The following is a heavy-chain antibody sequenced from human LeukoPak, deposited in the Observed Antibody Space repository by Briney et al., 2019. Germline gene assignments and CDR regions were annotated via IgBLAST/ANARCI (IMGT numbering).Heavy chain of an antibody. CDR1: GFTFSSYS. CDR3: AKVLSYYDSSGYYRAFDY. CDR2: IGGSGSGYST. J-gene: IGHJ4*02. D-gene: IGHD3-22*01. Sequence: PGGSLRLSCAASGFTFSSYSMNWVRQAPGKGLEWVSSIGGSGSGYSTYYADSVKGRFTISRDNSKNTLYLQMNSLRAEDTAVYYCAKVLSYYDSSGYYRAFDYWGQGTLVTVSS. V-gene: IGHV3-23*01.